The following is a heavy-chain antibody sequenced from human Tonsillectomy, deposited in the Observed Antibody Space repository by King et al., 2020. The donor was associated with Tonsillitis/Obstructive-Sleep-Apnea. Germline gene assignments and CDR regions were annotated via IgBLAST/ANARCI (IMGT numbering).Heavy chain of an antibody. CDR2: IYYSGST. J-gene: IGHJ4*02. D-gene: IGHD3-16*02. CDR1: DDSITGYY. V-gene: IGHV4-59*08. Sequence: QVQLQESGPGLVKPSETLSLPCTVSDDSITGYYWSWIRQPPGKGLEWIGYIYYSGSTNYNPSLKSRVTISLEKSKKQFSLKLSSVTAADTAVYYCARQKAAYYDYVWGSYRSSYFDFGRRGTGVSLS. CDR3: ARQKAAYYDYVWGSYRSSYFDF.